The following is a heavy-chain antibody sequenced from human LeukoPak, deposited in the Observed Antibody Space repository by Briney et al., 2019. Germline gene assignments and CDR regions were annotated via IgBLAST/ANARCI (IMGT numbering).Heavy chain of an antibody. Sequence: ASVKVSCKASGYTFTGYYVHWVRQAPGQGLKWMGRINPNSGGTNYAQKFQGRVTMTRDTSISTAYMELSRLRSDDTAVYYCARGGAWGIQLWGNDFDYWGQGTLVTVSS. CDR1: GYTFTGYY. D-gene: IGHD5-18*01. CDR2: INPNSGGT. V-gene: IGHV1-2*06. CDR3: ARGGAWGIQLWGNDFDY. J-gene: IGHJ4*02.